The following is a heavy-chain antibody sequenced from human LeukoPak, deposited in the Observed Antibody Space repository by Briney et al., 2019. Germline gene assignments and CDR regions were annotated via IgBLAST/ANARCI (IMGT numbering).Heavy chain of an antibody. CDR3: ARENDRYGRIDY. CDR2: VSYSGST. Sequence: SETLSLTCTVSGGSISSYYWSWVRQPPGKGLEWIGYVSYSGSTDYNPSLKSRVIISIDTYKNQFSLRLSSVTAADTAVYYCARENDRYGRIDYWGQGTQVTVSS. CDR1: GGSISSYY. J-gene: IGHJ4*02. D-gene: IGHD5-18*01. V-gene: IGHV4-59*01.